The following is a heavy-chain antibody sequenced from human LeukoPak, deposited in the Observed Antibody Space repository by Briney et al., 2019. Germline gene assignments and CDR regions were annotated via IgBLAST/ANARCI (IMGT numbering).Heavy chain of an antibody. CDR3: ARLHPSQSGFSDY. V-gene: IGHV4-59*08. J-gene: IGHJ4*02. Sequence: SETLSLTCTVSGGSISSYYWSWIRQPAGKGLEWIGYIYHGGNIKYNPSLKSRITISVDTSKNQVSLRLSSVTAADTAMYYCARLHPSQSGFSDYWGQGTLVTVSS. CDR2: IYHGGNI. CDR1: GGSISSYY. D-gene: IGHD5-12*01.